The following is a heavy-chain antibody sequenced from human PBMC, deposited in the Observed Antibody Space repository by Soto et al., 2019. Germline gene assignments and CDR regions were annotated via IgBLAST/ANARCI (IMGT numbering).Heavy chain of an antibody. CDR2: IYPGDSDT. V-gene: IGHV5-51*01. CDR3: ARHNCGGDCYYYYYYGMDV. J-gene: IGHJ6*02. Sequence: GESLKISCKGSGYSFTSYWIGWVRQMPGKGLEWMGIIYPGDSDTRYSPSFQGQVTISADKSISTAYLQWSSLKASDTAMYYCARHNCGGDCYYYYYYGMDVWGQGTTVTVSS. CDR1: GYSFTSYW. D-gene: IGHD2-21*02.